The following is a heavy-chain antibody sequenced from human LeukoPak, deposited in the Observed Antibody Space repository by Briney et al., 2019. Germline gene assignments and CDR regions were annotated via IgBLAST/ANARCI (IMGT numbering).Heavy chain of an antibody. CDR2: ISSSGSTI. CDR3: ARDGNYYDSSGYPFDY. J-gene: IGHJ4*02. V-gene: IGHV3-48*03. Sequence: GGSLRLSCAASGFTFSSYEMNWVRQAPGKGLEWVSYISSSGSTIYYADSVKGRFTISRDSAKNSLYPQMNSLRAEDTAVYYCARDGNYYDSSGYPFDYWGQGTLVTVSS. CDR1: GFTFSSYE. D-gene: IGHD3-22*01.